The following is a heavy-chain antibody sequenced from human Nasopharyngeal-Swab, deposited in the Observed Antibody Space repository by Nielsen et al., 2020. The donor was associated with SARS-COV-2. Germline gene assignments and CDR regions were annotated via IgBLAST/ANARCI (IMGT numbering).Heavy chain of an antibody. CDR2: ISGSGDNT. CDR3: ATNSSSWGGFDY. CDR1: GFTFSSYG. J-gene: IGHJ4*02. D-gene: IGHD6-13*01. V-gene: IGHV3-23*01. Sequence: GESLKISCAASGFTFSSYGMSWVRQAPGKGLEWVSAISGSGDNTYYADSVKGRFTISRDNSKNTLYLQMNSLRVEDTAVYYCATNSSSWGGFDYWGQGTLVTVS.